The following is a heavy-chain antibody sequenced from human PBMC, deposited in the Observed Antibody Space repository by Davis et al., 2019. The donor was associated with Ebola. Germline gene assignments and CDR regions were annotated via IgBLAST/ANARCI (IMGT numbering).Heavy chain of an antibody. CDR1: GFTFSSYG. CDR2: ISYDGSNK. J-gene: IGHJ6*02. Sequence: GGSLRLSCAASGFTFSSYGMHWVRQAPGKGLAWVAVISYDGSNKYYADSVKGRFTISRDNSKNTLYLKMNSLRAEDTAVYYCAAEEIYSYGPGFEVYYGMDVWGQGTTVTVSS. D-gene: IGHD5-18*01. CDR3: AAEEIYSYGPGFEVYYGMDV. V-gene: IGHV3-30*03.